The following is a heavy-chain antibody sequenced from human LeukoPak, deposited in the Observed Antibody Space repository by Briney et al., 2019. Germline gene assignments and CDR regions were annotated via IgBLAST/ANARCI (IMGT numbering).Heavy chain of an antibody. J-gene: IGHJ4*02. V-gene: IGHV1-18*01. D-gene: IGHD3-10*01. CDR2: ISAYNGNT. CDR3: ARDRGRGSGSYFKLPLAY. CDR1: GYTFTSYG. Sequence: GASVKVSCKASGYTFTSYGISWVRQAPGQGLEWMGWISAYNGNTNYAQKLQGRVTMTTDTSTSTAYMELRSLRSDDTAVYYCARDRGRGSGSYFKLPLAYWGQGTLVTVSS.